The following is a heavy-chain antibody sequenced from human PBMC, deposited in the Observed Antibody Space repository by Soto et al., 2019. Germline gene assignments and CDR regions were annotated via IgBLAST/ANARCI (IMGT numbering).Heavy chain of an antibody. CDR1: GGSISSGDYY. Sequence: SETLSLTCTVSGGSISSGDYYWSWIRQPPGKGLEWIGYIYYSGSTNYNPSLKSRVTISVDTSKNQFSLKLSSVTAADTAIYYCARRYGYAFDIWGQGTMVTVSS. J-gene: IGHJ3*02. V-gene: IGHV4-61*08. CDR3: ARRYGYAFDI. CDR2: IYYSGST. D-gene: IGHD5-18*01.